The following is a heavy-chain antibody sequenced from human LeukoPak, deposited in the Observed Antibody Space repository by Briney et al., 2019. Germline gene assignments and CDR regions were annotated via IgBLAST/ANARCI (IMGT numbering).Heavy chain of an antibody. J-gene: IGHJ4*02. CDR3: ATYYYDSSGYYPYFDY. CDR1: GSRFTNYW. Sequence: GAPLKISCQGSGSRFTNYWIGWVRQLPGKGLEWMGIIYPGDSDTRYSPSFQGQVTISADKSISTAYLQWSSLKASDTAMYYCATYYYDSSGYYPYFDYWGQGTLVTVSS. D-gene: IGHD3-22*01. V-gene: IGHV5-51*01. CDR2: IYPGDSDT.